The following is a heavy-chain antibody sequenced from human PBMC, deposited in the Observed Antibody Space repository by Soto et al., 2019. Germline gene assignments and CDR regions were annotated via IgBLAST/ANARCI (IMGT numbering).Heavy chain of an antibody. J-gene: IGHJ4*02. CDR2: LSSYNGKR. CDR3: ARDREARGSGYFAAYDY. Sequence: QVQLLQSGAEVRKPGASVKVSCKASAYNFTTYGIRWERQAPGQGPEWWGWLSSYNGKRKYAQKLQGRVTMTTDTPTSTAYMELTSLRSDDTAVYYCARDREARGSGYFAAYDYWGQGTLVTVSS. D-gene: IGHD3-22*01. CDR1: AYNFTTYG. V-gene: IGHV1-18*01.